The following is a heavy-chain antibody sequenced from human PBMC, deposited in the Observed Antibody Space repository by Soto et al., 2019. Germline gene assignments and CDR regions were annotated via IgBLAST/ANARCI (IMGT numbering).Heavy chain of an antibody. CDR1: GYTFTSYG. Sequence: ASVKVSCKASGYTFTSYGISWVRQAPGQGLEWMGWISAYNGNTNYAQKLQGRVTMTTDTSTSTAYMELRSLRSDDTAVYYCARDKLAYDFWSSYYSLGPDAFDIWGQGTMVTVSS. J-gene: IGHJ3*02. V-gene: IGHV1-18*01. CDR2: ISAYNGNT. CDR3: ARDKLAYDFWSSYYSLGPDAFDI. D-gene: IGHD3-3*01.